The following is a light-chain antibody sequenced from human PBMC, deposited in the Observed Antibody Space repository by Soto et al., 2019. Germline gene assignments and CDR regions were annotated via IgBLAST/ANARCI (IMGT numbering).Light chain of an antibody. Sequence: DIQMTQSPSSLSASVGDRVTITCQASQDISDYLNWYQQKPGKAPKLLIYDASNLETGVPSRFSGSGSGTDFTFTISSLQPEDIATYYCHQYDNLPLTFGGGTKV. CDR3: HQYDNLPLT. V-gene: IGKV1-33*01. CDR2: DAS. J-gene: IGKJ4*01. CDR1: QDISDY.